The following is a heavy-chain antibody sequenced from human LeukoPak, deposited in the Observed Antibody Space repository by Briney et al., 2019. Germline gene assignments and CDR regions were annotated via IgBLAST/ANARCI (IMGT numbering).Heavy chain of an antibody. J-gene: IGHJ3*02. V-gene: IGHV4-39*01. Sequence: PSETLSLTCTVSGGSISSSSYYWGWIRQPPGKGLEWIGSIYYSGSTYYNPSLKSRVTISVDTSKNQFSLKLSSVTAADTAVYYCARPRITMILGAFDIWGQGTMVTVSS. CDR2: IYYSGST. CDR1: GGSISSSSYY. CDR3: ARPRITMILGAFDI. D-gene: IGHD3-22*01.